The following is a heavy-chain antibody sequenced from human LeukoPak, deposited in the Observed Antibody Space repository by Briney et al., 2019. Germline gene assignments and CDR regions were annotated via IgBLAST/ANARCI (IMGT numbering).Heavy chain of an antibody. Sequence: SETLSLTCTVSGGSISSGSYYWSWIRQPAGKGLEWIGRIYTSGSTNYNPSLKSRVTISVDTSKNQFSLKLSSVTAADTAVYYCARDSLRGEFDYWGQGTLVTVSS. CDR1: GGSISSGSYY. CDR2: IYTSGST. CDR3: ARDSLRGEFDY. D-gene: IGHD4-17*01. J-gene: IGHJ4*02. V-gene: IGHV4-61*02.